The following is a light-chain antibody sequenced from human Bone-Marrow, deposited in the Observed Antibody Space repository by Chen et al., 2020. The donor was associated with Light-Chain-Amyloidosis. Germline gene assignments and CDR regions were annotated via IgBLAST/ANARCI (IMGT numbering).Light chain of an antibody. J-gene: IGKJ4*01. Sequence: DLQITQSPSSVSASVGDRVTITCRASQGIVSWLAWYQQKPGKAPKLLIFAASNLQSGVPSRFSGSGSGTDFTLTISSLQPDDFATYYCQQANSFPSLTFGGGTIVEMK. V-gene: IGKV1-12*02. CDR2: AAS. CDR1: QGIVSW. CDR3: QQANSFPSLT.